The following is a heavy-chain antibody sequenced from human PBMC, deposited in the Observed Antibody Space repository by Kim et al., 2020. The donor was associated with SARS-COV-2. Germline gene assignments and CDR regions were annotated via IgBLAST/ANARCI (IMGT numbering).Heavy chain of an antibody. D-gene: IGHD3-10*01. CDR2: IPILGIA. J-gene: IGHJ4*02. Sequence: IPILGIANYAQKFQGRVTITADKSTSTAYMELSSLRSEDTAVYYCASPGGWGQGTLVTVSS. CDR3: ASPGG. V-gene: IGHV1-69*02.